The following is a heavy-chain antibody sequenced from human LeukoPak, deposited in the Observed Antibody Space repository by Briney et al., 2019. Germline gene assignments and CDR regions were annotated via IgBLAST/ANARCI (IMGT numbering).Heavy chain of an antibody. D-gene: IGHD3-22*01. V-gene: IGHV4-59*01. CDR2: IYYSGST. Sequence: SETLSLTCTVSGASISSYYWSWIRQPPGKGLEWIGYIYYSGSTSYNPSLKSRVTISVDTSKNQFSLKLSSVTAADTGVYYCARDRDYYDSSMDYWGQGTLVTVSS. CDR3: ARDRDYYDSSMDY. CDR1: GASISSYY. J-gene: IGHJ4*02.